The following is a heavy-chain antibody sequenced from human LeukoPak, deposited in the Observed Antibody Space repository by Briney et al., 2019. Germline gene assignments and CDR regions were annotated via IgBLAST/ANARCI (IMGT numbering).Heavy chain of an antibody. J-gene: IGHJ4*02. V-gene: IGHV4-61*01. CDR3: ARVTRGYFDY. CDR2: IYYSGST. CDR1: GGSVSSDSYY. Sequence: SETLSLTCTVSGGSVSSDSYYWSWIRQPPEKGLEWIGYIYYSGSTNYNPSLKSRVTISVDTSKNQFSLKLSSVTAADTAVYYCARVTRGYFDYWGQGTLVTVSS. D-gene: IGHD2-21*02.